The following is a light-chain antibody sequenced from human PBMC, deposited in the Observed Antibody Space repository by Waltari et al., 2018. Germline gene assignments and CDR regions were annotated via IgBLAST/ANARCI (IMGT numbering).Light chain of an antibody. CDR3: CSYAGGGSWV. CDR1: SSAVGNYNL. V-gene: IGLV2-23*02. CDR2: KIS. Sequence: QSALTQPASVSGSPGQSIPISCTGTSSAVGNYNLVSWFRQHPGQAPKLVVYKISRRPSGVSDRFSGSKSGNTASLTISGLHLEDEADYYCCSYAGGGSWVFGGGTKLTVL. J-gene: IGLJ3*02.